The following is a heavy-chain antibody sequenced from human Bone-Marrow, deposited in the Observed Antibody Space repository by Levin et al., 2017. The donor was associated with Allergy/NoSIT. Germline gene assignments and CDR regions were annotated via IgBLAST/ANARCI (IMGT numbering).Heavy chain of an antibody. D-gene: IGHD6-19*01. CDR2: ISYDGSNQ. V-gene: IGHV3-30*18. CDR3: AQDLPYSSGWTDAFEI. CDR1: GFIFGSYG. Sequence: GGSLRLSCAASGFIFGSYGMHWVRQAPGKGLDWVAVISYDGSNQYYADSVKGRFTISRDNSNNTLYLQMHSLRVEDTAVYYCAQDLPYSSGWTDAFEIWGQGTMVTVSS. J-gene: IGHJ3*02.